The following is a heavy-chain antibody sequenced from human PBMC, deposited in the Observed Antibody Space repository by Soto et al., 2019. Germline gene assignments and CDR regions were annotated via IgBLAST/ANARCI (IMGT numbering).Heavy chain of an antibody. Sequence: GASLKISCKGSGYTFTRYWNSWVRQMPGEGLEWMGGIYPGDSDTRYRPSCQGQVTISADKSISPADRQWSRLQASDSAIYYCSRSAGNAGRFSEYWGKGTVVTSPQ. CDR2: IYPGDSDT. D-gene: IGHD2-15*01. CDR1: GYTFTRYW. V-gene: IGHV5-51*01. J-gene: IGHJ4*02. CDR3: SRSAGNAGRFSEY.